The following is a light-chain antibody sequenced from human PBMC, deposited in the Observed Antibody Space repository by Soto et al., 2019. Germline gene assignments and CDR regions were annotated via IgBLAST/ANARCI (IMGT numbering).Light chain of an antibody. Sequence: QSVLTQPPSASGARGQRVTISWSGSRSNIGSNNVYWYQQLPGTAPKLLIYSNDKRPSGVPDRFSGSKSGTSASLAISGLRSEDEADYYCAAWDDSLNGVYVFGPGTKVTVL. J-gene: IGLJ1*01. V-gene: IGLV1-44*01. CDR1: RSNIGSNN. CDR3: AAWDDSLNGVYV. CDR2: SND.